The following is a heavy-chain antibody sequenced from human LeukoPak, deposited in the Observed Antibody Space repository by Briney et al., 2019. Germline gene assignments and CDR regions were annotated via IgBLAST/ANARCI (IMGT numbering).Heavy chain of an antibody. D-gene: IGHD1-26*01. V-gene: IGHV3-74*01. CDR1: GFTFSTYW. Sequence: QPGGSLRLSCAASGFTFSTYWMHWVRQAPGKGLVWVSRINSDGINTSYADSVKGRFTISRDNSKNTLYLQMNSLRAEDTAVYYCAKWVGATLDYWGQGTLVTVSS. J-gene: IGHJ4*02. CDR2: INSDGINT. CDR3: AKWVGATLDY.